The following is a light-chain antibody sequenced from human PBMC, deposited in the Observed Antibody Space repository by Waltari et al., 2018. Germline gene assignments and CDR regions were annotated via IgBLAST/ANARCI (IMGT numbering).Light chain of an antibody. CDR3: SSYTTSSAPGV. CDR2: EVS. Sequence: QSALTQPASVSGSPGQSITTSCSGTDSDVGAYYFVPWYQQHPGKAPPLIIYEVSKRPSGISNRFSASKSGNTASLTSSGLQAEDEADYYCSSYTTSSAPGVFGTGTRVTVL. V-gene: IGLV2-14*01. CDR1: DSDVGAYYF. J-gene: IGLJ1*01.